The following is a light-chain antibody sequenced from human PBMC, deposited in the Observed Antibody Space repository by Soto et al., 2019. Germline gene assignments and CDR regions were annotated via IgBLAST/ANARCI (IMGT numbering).Light chain of an antibody. V-gene: IGKV3-20*01. Sequence: DIVLTQSPGTLSLCPGESVTLSCRASQSVSSSHLAWYQQKPGQAPRLFIYGASRRATGIPDRFSGSGSGTDFTLTISRLQPEDFAVYSCQHYGNSLTFGGGTKVEIK. J-gene: IGKJ4*01. CDR2: GAS. CDR1: QSVSSSH. CDR3: QHYGNSLT.